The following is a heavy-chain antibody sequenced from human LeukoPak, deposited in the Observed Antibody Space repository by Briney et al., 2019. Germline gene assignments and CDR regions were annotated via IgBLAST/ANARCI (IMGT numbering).Heavy chain of an antibody. CDR3: ARDQVVGEINAEYFQH. J-gene: IGHJ1*01. D-gene: IGHD1-26*01. CDR1: GYTFTSYG. V-gene: IGHV1-18*01. Sequence: ASVKVSCKASGYTFTSYGISWVRQARGQGLEWMGWISAYNGNTNYAQKLQGRVTMTTDTSTSTAYMELRSLRSDDTAVYYCARDQVVGEINAEYFQHWGQGTLVTVSS. CDR2: ISAYNGNT.